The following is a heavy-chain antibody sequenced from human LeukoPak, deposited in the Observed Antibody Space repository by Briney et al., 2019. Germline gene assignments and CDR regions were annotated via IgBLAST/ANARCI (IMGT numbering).Heavy chain of an antibody. D-gene: IGHD1-26*01. CDR3: AKVIVGAGFDF. CDR1: GDSISSYY. V-gene: IGHV4-59*01. CDR2: VYYSGRT. Sequence: SETLSPTCTVSGDSISSYYWSWIRQPPGKGLEWIGYVYYSGRTNYNPSLKSRVTISVDTSKNQFSLKLSSVTAADAAVYYCAKVIVGAGFDFWGQGALVTVSS. J-gene: IGHJ4*02.